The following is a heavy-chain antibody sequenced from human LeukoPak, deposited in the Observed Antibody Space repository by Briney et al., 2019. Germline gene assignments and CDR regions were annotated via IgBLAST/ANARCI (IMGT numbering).Heavy chain of an antibody. V-gene: IGHV4-59*08. CDR1: GGSINNYY. CDR3: ARRQYYDSSGYWYYFDY. Sequence: SETLSLTCTVPGGSINNYYWSWSRQPPGQGLECIGQIYYSGSTNYNPSLKSRVTISVDTSKNQFSLNLRSVTAADTSIYYCARRQYYDSSGYWYYFDYWGRGILVTVSS. D-gene: IGHD3-22*01. CDR2: IYYSGST. J-gene: IGHJ4*02.